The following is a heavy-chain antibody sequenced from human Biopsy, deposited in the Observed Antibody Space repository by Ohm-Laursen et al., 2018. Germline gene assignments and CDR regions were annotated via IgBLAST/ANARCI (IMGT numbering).Heavy chain of an antibody. CDR2: IIPIFNTP. CDR1: GDRFSNYP. J-gene: IGHJ6*02. CDR3: ARDTELLSIGLDYNFGMVV. D-gene: IGHD1-14*01. V-gene: IGHV1-69*06. Sequence: GSSVTVSCKVSGDRFSNYPISWVRQDPGQGLEWMGGIIPIFNTPKYAQRFQGRVTITADRSTTTAYMELSSLRSEDTAVYYCARDTELLSIGLDYNFGMVVWGQGTTVTVSS.